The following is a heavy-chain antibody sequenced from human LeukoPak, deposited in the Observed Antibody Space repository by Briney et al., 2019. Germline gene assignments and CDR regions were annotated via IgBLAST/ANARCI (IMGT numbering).Heavy chain of an antibody. CDR3: ASLRGYSGYDQNWFDP. Sequence: SETLSLTRAVYGESFTTFYWGWIRQTPGKGLEWIGEINHTGSTNYNPSLKSRVTISIDTSKNQFSLKLNSVTAADTAVYYCASLRGYSGYDQNWFDPWGQGTLVTVSS. CDR2: INHTGST. D-gene: IGHD5-12*01. CDR1: GESFTTFY. V-gene: IGHV4-34*01. J-gene: IGHJ5*02.